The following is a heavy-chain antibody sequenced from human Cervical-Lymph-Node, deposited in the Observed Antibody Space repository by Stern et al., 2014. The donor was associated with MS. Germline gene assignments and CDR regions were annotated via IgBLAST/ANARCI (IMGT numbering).Heavy chain of an antibody. D-gene: IGHD4-23*01. CDR3: ARGSTVVTDYFDY. Sequence: VQLVESGAEVKKPGSSVKVSCKASGGTFSGYVIRWVRQAPGQGLEWMGGIIPIFGTADYAQKFQGRVTITADESTSTAYMELTSLRSEDTAVYYCARGSTVVTDYFDYWGQGTLVTVSS. V-gene: IGHV1-69*01. CDR1: GGTFSGYV. CDR2: IIPIFGTA. J-gene: IGHJ4*02.